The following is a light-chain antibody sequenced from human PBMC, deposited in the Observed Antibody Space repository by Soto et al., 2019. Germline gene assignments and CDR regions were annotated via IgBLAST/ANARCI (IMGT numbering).Light chain of an antibody. CDR3: QQRSNWPPYT. CDR2: DAS. Sequence: EIVLTQSPATLSLSPGERATLSCRASQSVSSYLARYQQKPGQAPRLLIYDASNRATGIPARFSGSGSGTAFTLTTSSLEPEDFAVYYCQQRSNWPPYTFGQGTKLDIK. J-gene: IGKJ2*01. CDR1: QSVSSY. V-gene: IGKV3-11*01.